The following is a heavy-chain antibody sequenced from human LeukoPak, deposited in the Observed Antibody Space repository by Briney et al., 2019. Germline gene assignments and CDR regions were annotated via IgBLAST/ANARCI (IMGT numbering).Heavy chain of an antibody. J-gene: IGHJ4*02. Sequence: SETLSLTCTVSRGSISSNSYYWGWIRQPPGRGLEWIGSISYSGTTYYNPSLKSRVTISVDTSKNQFSLKLNSVTAAETAMYYCARHGVAVVTSSFDYWGQGTLVTVSS. CDR2: ISYSGTT. CDR1: RGSISSNSYY. V-gene: IGHV4-39*01. CDR3: ARHGVAVVTSSFDY. D-gene: IGHD2-15*01.